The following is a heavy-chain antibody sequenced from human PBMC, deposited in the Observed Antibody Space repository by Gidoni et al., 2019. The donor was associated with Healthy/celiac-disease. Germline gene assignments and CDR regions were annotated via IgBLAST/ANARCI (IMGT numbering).Heavy chain of an antibody. V-gene: IGHV3-73*01. CDR1: GFTFSGSA. J-gene: IGHJ6*02. CDR2: SRSKANSYAT. D-gene: IGHD3-3*01. CDR3: TRQPPDYDFWSGYRGDYYYYGMDV. Sequence: EVQLVESGGGLVQPGGSLKLSCAASGFTFSGSAMHWVRQASGKGLEWVGRSRSKANSYATAYAASVKGRFTISRDDSKNTAYLQMNSLKTEDTAVYYCTRQPPDYDFWSGYRGDYYYYGMDVWGQGTTVTVSS.